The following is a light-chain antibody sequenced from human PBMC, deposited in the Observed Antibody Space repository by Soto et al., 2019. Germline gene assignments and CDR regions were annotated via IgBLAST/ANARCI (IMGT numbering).Light chain of an antibody. CDR1: QSVSSN. J-gene: IGKJ1*01. CDR3: QQYNNWPRT. V-gene: IGKV3-15*01. Sequence: EIVMTQSPATLSLSPGERATLSCRASQSVSSNLAWYQQKPGQAPRLLIYGASTRATGIPARFSGSGSGTEFTLTISSLKSEDFEVYYCQQYNNWPRTFGQGTKVDIK. CDR2: GAS.